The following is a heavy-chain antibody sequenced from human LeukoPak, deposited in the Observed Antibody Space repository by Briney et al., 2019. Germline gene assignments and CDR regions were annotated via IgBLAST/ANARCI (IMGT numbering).Heavy chain of an antibody. D-gene: IGHD3-10*01. Sequence: GGSLRLSCAASGFTFSSYSVNGVRQARGKGLEWVSSISSSSSYIYHADSVKGRFTISRDNAKNSLYLQMNSLRAEDTAVYYCARLRDNWFDPWGQGTLVTVSS. CDR3: ARLRDNWFDP. V-gene: IGHV3-21*01. J-gene: IGHJ5*02. CDR1: GFTFSSYS. CDR2: ISSSSSYI.